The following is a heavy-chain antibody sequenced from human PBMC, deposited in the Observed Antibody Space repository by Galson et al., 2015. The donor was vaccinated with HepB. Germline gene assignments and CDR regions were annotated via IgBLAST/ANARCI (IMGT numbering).Heavy chain of an antibody. V-gene: IGHV4-59*01. CDR1: GGSINDYY. CDR3: ARYPNRGGFDY. Sequence: SETLSLTCTVSGGSINDYYWSWVRQPPGKGLEWIGHIYHSGSANYNSSLQSRVTLSVDMSKNQFSLKLSSVTAADTAVYYCARYPNRGGFDYWGQGTLVTVSS. CDR2: IYHSGSA. J-gene: IGHJ4*02. D-gene: IGHD7-27*01.